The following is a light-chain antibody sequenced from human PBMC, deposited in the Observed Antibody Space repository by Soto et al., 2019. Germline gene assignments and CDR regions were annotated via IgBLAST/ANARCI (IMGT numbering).Light chain of an antibody. CDR2: GAS. V-gene: IGKV3D-15*01. Sequence: EIVMTQSPATLSVSPGERATLSCRASQSVSSSYLAWYQQKPGQAPRLLIYGASSRATGIPDRFSGSGSGTEFTLTISSLQPEDFATYYCQHLKTYPQTFGQGTKVDIK. CDR3: QHLKTYPQT. J-gene: IGKJ1*01. CDR1: QSVSSSY.